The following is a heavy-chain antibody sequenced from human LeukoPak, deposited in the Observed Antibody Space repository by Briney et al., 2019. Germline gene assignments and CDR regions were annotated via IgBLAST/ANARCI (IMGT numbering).Heavy chain of an antibody. CDR1: GGSFSGYY. CDR2: INHSGST. Sequence: PSETLSLTCAVYGGSFSGYYWSWIRQPPGKGLEWIGEINHSGSTNYNPSLKSRVTISVDTSKNQFSLKLSSVTAADTAVYYCARIRSYYDFWSGYPRYYLDYWGQGTLVTVSS. J-gene: IGHJ4*02. CDR3: ARIRSYYDFWSGYPRYYLDY. D-gene: IGHD3-3*01. V-gene: IGHV4-34*01.